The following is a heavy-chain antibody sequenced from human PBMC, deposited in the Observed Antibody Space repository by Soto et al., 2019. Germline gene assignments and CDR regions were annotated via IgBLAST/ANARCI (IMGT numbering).Heavy chain of an antibody. D-gene: IGHD6-13*01. Sequence: SETLSLTCTVSGGSISSGGYYWSWIRQHPGKGLEWIGYIYYSGSTYYNPSLKSRVTISVDTSKNQFSLKLSSVTAADTAVYYCAREEARIAAAGIVRKFDPRGQGTLVTVSS. CDR1: GGSISSGGYY. CDR3: AREEARIAAAGIVRKFDP. J-gene: IGHJ5*02. V-gene: IGHV4-31*03. CDR2: IYYSGST.